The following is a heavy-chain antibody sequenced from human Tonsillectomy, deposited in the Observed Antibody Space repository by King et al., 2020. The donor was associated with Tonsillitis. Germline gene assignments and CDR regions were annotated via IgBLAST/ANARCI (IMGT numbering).Heavy chain of an antibody. D-gene: IGHD2-15*01. CDR2: ISSSSSDI. CDR3: ARGICSGGSCYGLYFDS. CDR1: GFTFSSYS. J-gene: IGHJ4*02. V-gene: IGHV3-21*01. Sequence: VQLVESGGGLVKPGGSLRLSCAASGFTFSSYSMNWVRQAPGKGLEWVSSISSSSSDIYYADSVKGRFTISRDNAKNSLYLQMNSLRAEDTAMDYCARGICSGGSCYGLYFDSWGQGTLVTVSS.